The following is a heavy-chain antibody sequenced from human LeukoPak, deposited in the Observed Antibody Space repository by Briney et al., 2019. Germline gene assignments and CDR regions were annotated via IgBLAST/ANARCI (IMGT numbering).Heavy chain of an antibody. CDR3: ARDWAAAAGPGGIDY. CDR2: IYYSGST. J-gene: IGHJ4*02. Sequence: SETLSLTCTVSGGSIRSSSYYWGWIRQPPGKGLEWIGSIYYSGSTYYNPSLKSRVTISVDTSKNQFSLKLSSVTAADTAVYYCARDWAAAAGPGGIDYWGQGTLVTVSS. D-gene: IGHD6-13*01. CDR1: GGSIRSSSYY. V-gene: IGHV4-39*07.